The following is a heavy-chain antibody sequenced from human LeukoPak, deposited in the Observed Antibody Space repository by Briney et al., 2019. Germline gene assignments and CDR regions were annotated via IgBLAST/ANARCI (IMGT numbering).Heavy chain of an antibody. CDR3: ARDMIRGSYPKDYYFDY. J-gene: IGHJ4*02. Sequence: SVKVSCKASGGTFSSYTISWVRQAPGQGLEWMGRIIPILGIANYAQKFQGRVTITADRSTSTAYMELSSLRSEDTAVYYCARDMIRGSYPKDYYFDYWGQGTLVTVSS. CDR1: GGTFSSYT. V-gene: IGHV1-69*04. D-gene: IGHD1-26*01. CDR2: IIPILGIA.